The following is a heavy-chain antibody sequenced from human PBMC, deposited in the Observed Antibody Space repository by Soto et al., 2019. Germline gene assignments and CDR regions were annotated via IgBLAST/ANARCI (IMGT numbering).Heavy chain of an antibody. J-gene: IGHJ4*02. V-gene: IGHV2-5*02. CDR3: AHKGDGYRGFKY. CDR1: GFSVSTRGVG. D-gene: IGHD5-12*01. Sequence: QITLKESGPTLVKPTQTLTLTCTFSGFSVSTRGVGVGRIRQPPGKALEWLALIYWDDDKRYRPSLKSRLSLTKDTSKNQVVLTMTNMDPVDTGTDYCAHKGDGYRGFKYWGQGTLVTVSS. CDR2: IYWDDDK.